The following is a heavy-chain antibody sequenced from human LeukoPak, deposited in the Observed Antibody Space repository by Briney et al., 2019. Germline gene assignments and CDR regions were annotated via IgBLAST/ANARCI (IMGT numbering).Heavy chain of an antibody. CDR3: ARLLDNDISGDPDTFDV. Sequence: PSETLSLTCTVSGGSLSGHYWSWIRQPPGHRLKCIGYVSYTRSTKYTPSLQSRVTISIDTSKSQFSLKLTSVTSADTAVYSCARLLDNDISGDPDTFDVWGQGTTVIVSS. J-gene: IGHJ3*01. V-gene: IGHV4-59*11. D-gene: IGHD3-22*01. CDR2: VSYTRST. CDR1: GGSLSGHY.